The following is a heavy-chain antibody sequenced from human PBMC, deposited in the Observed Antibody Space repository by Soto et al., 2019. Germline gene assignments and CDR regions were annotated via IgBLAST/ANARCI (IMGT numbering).Heavy chain of an antibody. J-gene: IGHJ4*02. CDR2: VYFSGST. CDR1: GDSITNFH. D-gene: IGHD3-9*01. Sequence: SETLSLTCSVFGDSITNFHWSWIRQPPGKGLEWIGYVYFSGSTKYNPSLKSRVIMSIDTSKNEFSLKLTSVTAADSAAYFCAAYDSEGYFDYWGQGXLVTVSS. CDR3: AAYDSEGYFDY. V-gene: IGHV4-59*03.